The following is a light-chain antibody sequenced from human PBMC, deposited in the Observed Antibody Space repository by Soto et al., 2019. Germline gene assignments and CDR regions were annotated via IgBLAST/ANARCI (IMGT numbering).Light chain of an antibody. Sequence: DIPMTQSPSTLPASVGDRVTITCRANQSISTWLAWYQQKPGKAPNLLIYKASRLETGVPSRFSGSGSGTEFTLTISFLQPDDVATYYCQQYNSYSPLTVGGGTKVEIK. CDR3: QQYNSYSPLT. CDR1: QSISTW. J-gene: IGKJ4*01. CDR2: KAS. V-gene: IGKV1-5*03.